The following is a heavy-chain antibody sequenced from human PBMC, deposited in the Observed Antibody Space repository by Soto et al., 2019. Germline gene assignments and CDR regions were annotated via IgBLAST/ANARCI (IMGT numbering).Heavy chain of an antibody. D-gene: IGHD5-18*01. J-gene: IGHJ6*01. CDR3: ARDNIQIWTQYGMDV. CDR1: VFTFSIYC. CDR2: IWYDGSNK. V-gene: IGHV3-33*01. Sequence: WLFXRLSWSSAVFTFSIYCIHLFRHAPGKGLELVAVIWYDGSNKYYADYVKGRFKISRHNSKNTLYLQMNSLRAEDTAVYYCARDNIQIWTQYGMDVWGQGPTVTVYS.